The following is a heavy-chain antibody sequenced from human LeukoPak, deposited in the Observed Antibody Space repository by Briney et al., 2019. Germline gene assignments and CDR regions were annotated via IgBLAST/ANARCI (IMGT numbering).Heavy chain of an antibody. CDR3: ARGALLWFGDRMEYYFDY. CDR2: IYYSGNT. CDR1: GGSISSYY. Sequence: SETLSLTCTVSGGSISSYYWSWIRQPPGKGLEWIGFIYYSGNTNYNPSLKSRVTISVDTSKNQFSLKLSSMTAADTAVYYCARGALLWFGDRMEYYFDYWGQGTLLTVFS. J-gene: IGHJ4*02. D-gene: IGHD3-10*01. V-gene: IGHV4-59*01.